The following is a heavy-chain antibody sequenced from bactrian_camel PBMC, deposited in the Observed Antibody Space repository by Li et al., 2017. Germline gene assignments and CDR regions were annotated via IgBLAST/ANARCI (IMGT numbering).Heavy chain of an antibody. CDR2: INEGGGSA. CDR3: AAEGALNGGICYGNPNY. V-gene: IGHV3S40*01. Sequence: VQLVESGGGLVQPGGSLRLSCAASGFTFSSYSMSWVRQAPGKGLEWVSAINEGGGSAYAADSVKGRFTISQNNAKNILYLEMNSLKVDDTAVYTCAAEGALNGGICYGNPNYWGQGTQVTVS. J-gene: IGHJ4*01. D-gene: IGHD5*01. CDR1: GFTFSSYS.